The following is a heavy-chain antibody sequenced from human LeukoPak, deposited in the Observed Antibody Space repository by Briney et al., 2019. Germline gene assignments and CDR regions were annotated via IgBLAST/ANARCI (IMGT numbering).Heavy chain of an antibody. D-gene: IGHD6-19*01. Sequence: ASVKVSCKASGYTFTSYGISWVRQAPGQGLEWMGRIIPILGIANYAQKFQGRVTITADKSTSTAYMELSSLRSEDTAVYYCARGDRIAVAGTLDYWGQGTLVTVSS. CDR3: ARGDRIAVAGTLDY. J-gene: IGHJ4*02. V-gene: IGHV1-69*04. CDR1: GYTFTSYG. CDR2: IIPILGIA.